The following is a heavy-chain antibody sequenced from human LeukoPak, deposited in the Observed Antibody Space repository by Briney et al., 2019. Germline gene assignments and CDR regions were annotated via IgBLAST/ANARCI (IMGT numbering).Heavy chain of an antibody. CDR3: ARANYYDTSGYSRGAFDI. Sequence: PSETLSLTCTVSGGSIGSYYWSWIRQPPGKGLEWIGEIYHSGSTNCNPSLKSRVTMSVDTSKNQFSLKLSSVTAADTAFYYCARANYYDTSGYSRGAFDIWGQGTMVTVSS. D-gene: IGHD3-22*01. CDR2: IYHSGST. J-gene: IGHJ3*02. CDR1: GGSIGSYY. V-gene: IGHV4-59*08.